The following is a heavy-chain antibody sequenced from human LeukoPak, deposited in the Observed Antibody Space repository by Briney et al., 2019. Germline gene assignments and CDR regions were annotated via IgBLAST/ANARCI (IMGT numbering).Heavy chain of an antibody. J-gene: IGHJ4*02. CDR2: IIPIFDKP. CDR1: GGTFSSYT. CDR3: ARDRVAVPGAFDY. V-gene: IGHV1-69*06. D-gene: IGHD6-19*01. Sequence: ASVKVSCKASGGTFSSYTINWVRQAPGQGLEWMGGIIPIFDKPKYAQKFQGRVTITADKSTSTAYMELTSLRSEDTAVYYCARDRVAVPGAFDYWGQGTLVTVSS.